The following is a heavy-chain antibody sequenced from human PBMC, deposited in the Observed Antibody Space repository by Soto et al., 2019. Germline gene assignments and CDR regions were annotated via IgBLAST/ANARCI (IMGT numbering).Heavy chain of an antibody. V-gene: IGHV3-30*18. J-gene: IGHJ4*02. D-gene: IGHD1-26*01. CDR2: ISYDGSNK. CDR3: AKDDGAYSGSFVFDY. Sequence: GGSLRLSCAASEFTFSSYGMHWLRQAPGKVLEWVGVISYDGSNKYYEDFVKGRFIISRDNSKNPLYMQMNSLRAEDTAVYYCAKDDGAYSGSFVFDYWGPGTLVTVSS. CDR1: EFTFSSYG.